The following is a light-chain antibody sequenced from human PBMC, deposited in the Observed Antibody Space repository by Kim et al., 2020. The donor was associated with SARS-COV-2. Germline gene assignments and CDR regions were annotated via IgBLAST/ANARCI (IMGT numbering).Light chain of an antibody. CDR3: QERSNWPALT. CDR2: DAT. J-gene: IGKJ4*01. Sequence: EIVLTRSPATLSVSPGERVTLSCRASQSVGSYLGWYQQKFGQAPRLLIYDATNRATGIPARFSGSGSGTDFTLTISSLEPEDSAVYYCQERSNWPALTFGGGTKVDIK. V-gene: IGKV3-11*01. CDR1: QSVGSY.